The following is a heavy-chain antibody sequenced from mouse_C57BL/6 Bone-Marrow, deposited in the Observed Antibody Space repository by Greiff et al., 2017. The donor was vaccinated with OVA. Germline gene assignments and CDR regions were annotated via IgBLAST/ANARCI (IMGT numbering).Heavy chain of an antibody. CDR2: IDPSDSYT. V-gene: IGHV1-69*01. CDR3: ARCRAYDGYYYWYFDV. D-gene: IGHD2-3*01. CDR1: GYTFTSYW. J-gene: IGHJ1*03. Sequence: QVQLQQPGAELVMPGASVKLSCKASGYTFTSYWMHWVKQRPGQGLEWIGEIDPSDSYTNYNQKFKGKSTLTVDKSSSTAYMQLSSLTSEDSAVYYCARCRAYDGYYYWYFDVWGTGTTVTVSS.